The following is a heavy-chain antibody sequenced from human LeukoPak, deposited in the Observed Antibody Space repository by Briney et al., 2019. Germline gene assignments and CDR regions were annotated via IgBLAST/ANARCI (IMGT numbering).Heavy chain of an antibody. D-gene: IGHD6-13*01. CDR2: IIPIFGTA. Sequence: SVKVSCTASGGTFSSYAISWVRQAPGQGLEWMGGIIPIFGTANYAQKFQGRVTITADESTSTAYMELSSLRSEDTAVCYCALRQQLVYGMDVWGQGTTVTVSS. CDR3: ALRQQLVYGMDV. V-gene: IGHV1-69*13. CDR1: GGTFSSYA. J-gene: IGHJ6*02.